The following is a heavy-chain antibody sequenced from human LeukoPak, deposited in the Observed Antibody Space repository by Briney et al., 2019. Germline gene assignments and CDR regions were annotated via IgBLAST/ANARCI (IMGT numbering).Heavy chain of an antibody. D-gene: IGHD2-2*01. CDR2: INCNSGGT. CDR1: GYPFTGYY. J-gene: IGHJ5*02. CDR3: ARDPWGGDIVVVPAAIHDP. Sequence: ASVKVSCKASGYPFTGYYLHWVRQAPGQGLEWMGRINCNSGGTNYAQKLQGRVTMTRDTSISTAYMELNRLRSDDTAVYYCARDPWGGDIVVVPAAIHDPWGQGTLVTVSS. V-gene: IGHV1-2*06.